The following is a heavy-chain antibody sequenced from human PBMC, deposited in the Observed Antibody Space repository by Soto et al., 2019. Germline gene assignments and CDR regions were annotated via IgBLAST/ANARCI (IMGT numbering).Heavy chain of an antibody. CDR3: ARIGWGGDS. CDR2: IPNNGSP. V-gene: IGHV4-61*01. J-gene: IGHJ4*02. Sequence: TLSLTCSVSGGSVRTGSYHWSWIRQPPGKGLEWIGFIPNNGSPDYNPSLKSRVVVSIDRSKNQFSLKVNSVTAADTAVYFCARIGWGGDSWGQGTLVTVSS. CDR1: GGSVRTGSYH. D-gene: IGHD7-27*01.